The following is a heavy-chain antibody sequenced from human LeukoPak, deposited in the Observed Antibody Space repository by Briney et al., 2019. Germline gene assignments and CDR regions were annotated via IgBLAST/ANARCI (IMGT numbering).Heavy chain of an antibody. J-gene: IGHJ4*02. CDR1: GFTFSSYG. V-gene: IGHV3-30*18. CDR3: AEAGYSSSFADY. Sequence: EPGGSLRLSCAASGFTFSSYGMHWVRQAPGKGLEWVAVISYDGSNKYYADSVKGRFTISRDNSKNTLYLQMNSLRAEDTAVYYCAEAGYSSSFADYWGQGTLVTVSS. CDR2: ISYDGSNK. D-gene: IGHD6-6*01.